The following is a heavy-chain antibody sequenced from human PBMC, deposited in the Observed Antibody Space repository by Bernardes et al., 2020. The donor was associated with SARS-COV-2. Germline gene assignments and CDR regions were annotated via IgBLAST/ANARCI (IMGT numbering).Heavy chain of an antibody. Sequence: GGSLRLSRAASGFTFRSYAMSWVRQAPGKGLDWVSAISASGVSTYYADSVKGRFTISRDNSKNTLFLQMNSLRAEDTAVYFCAGGDSYGSAFDYWGQGTLVTVSS. D-gene: IGHD5-18*01. CDR3: AGGDSYGSAFDY. CDR2: ISASGVST. CDR1: GFTFRSYA. J-gene: IGHJ4*02. V-gene: IGHV3-23*01.